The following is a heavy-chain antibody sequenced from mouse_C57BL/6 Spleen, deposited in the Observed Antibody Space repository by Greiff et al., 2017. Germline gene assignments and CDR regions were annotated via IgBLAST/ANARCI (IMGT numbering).Heavy chain of an antibody. Sequence: EVKLVESGGGLVKPGGSLKLSCAASGFTFSSYAMSWVRQTPEKRLEWVATISDGGSYTYYPDNVKGRFTISRDNAKNNLYLQMSHLKSEDTAMYYCARAVIYYGNFDYWGQGTTLTVSS. J-gene: IGHJ2*01. CDR2: ISDGGSYT. V-gene: IGHV5-4*03. D-gene: IGHD2-1*01. CDR1: GFTFSSYA. CDR3: ARAVIYYGNFDY.